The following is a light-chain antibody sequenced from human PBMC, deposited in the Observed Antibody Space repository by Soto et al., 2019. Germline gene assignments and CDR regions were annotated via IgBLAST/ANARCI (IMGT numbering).Light chain of an antibody. Sequence: QSVLTQPASVSGSPGQSITISCTGTSSDVGGYNYVSWYQQHPGKAPKFMIYDVSNRPSGVSNRFSGSKSGNTASLTISGLQAEDEADYYCSSYTSSSTLGHVVFGGGTKLT. V-gene: IGLV2-14*01. CDR1: SSDVGGYNY. CDR2: DVS. CDR3: SSYTSSSTLGHVV. J-gene: IGLJ2*01.